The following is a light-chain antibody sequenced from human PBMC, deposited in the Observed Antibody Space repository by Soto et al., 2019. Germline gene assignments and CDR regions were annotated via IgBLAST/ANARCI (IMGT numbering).Light chain of an antibody. CDR3: QQRVNWPPT. CDR2: DAS. V-gene: IGKV3-11*01. J-gene: IGKJ4*01. CDR1: QSVSDY. Sequence: EVVLTQSPASLSLSPGDRATLSCRADQSVSDYLAWYQQTPGQPPRLLFFDASSRATGVPHRFSAGGSGTEFTLIISSLQPEDFAVYYCQQRVNWPPTFGGGT.